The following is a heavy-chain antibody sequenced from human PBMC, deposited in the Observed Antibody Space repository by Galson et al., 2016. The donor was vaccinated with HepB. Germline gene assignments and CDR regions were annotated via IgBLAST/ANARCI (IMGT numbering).Heavy chain of an antibody. D-gene: IGHD5-12*01. CDR1: GFTSGHYD. CDR2: IGSDGDT. CDR3: VRATVGFSGYDSGMDV. Sequence: SLRLSCAASGFTSGHYDMHWVRLVAGRGLEWVSAIGSDGDTYYPGSVKGRFTVSRENAKNSLYLQMNNLRAGDTAVYYCVRATVGFSGYDSGMDVWGQGTTVTVSS. V-gene: IGHV3-13*01. J-gene: IGHJ6*02.